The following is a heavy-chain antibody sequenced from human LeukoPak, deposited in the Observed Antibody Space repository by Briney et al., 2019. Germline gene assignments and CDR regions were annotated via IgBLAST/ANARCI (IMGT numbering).Heavy chain of an antibody. D-gene: IGHD5-24*01. V-gene: IGHV6-1*01. CDR3: ARVGWLHSDFDY. J-gene: IGHJ4*02. Sequence: SHTLSLTCAISVDSVSSNSAAWNWIRQSPSRGLEWLGRTYYRSKWLSDYAVSVKSRITIDADTSKNQFSLQLNSVTPEDTAVYYCARVGWLHSDFDYWGEGALVTVSS. CDR1: VDSVSSNSAA. CDR2: TYYRSKWLS.